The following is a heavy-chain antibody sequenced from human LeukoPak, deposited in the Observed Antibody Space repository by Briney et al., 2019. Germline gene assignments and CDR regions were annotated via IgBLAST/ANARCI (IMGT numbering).Heavy chain of an antibody. V-gene: IGHV4-59*08. D-gene: IGHD5-12*01. J-gene: IGHJ4*02. CDR2: INYSGSS. CDR3: ARHGYSGYGSHLDY. CDR1: GGSISSYY. Sequence: SETLSLTCTVSGGSISSYYWSWIRQPPGKGLEWIGYINYSGSSNYNPSLKSRVTFSVDTSKNQFSLKLSPVTAADTAVYYCARHGYSGYGSHLDYWGQGTLVSVSS.